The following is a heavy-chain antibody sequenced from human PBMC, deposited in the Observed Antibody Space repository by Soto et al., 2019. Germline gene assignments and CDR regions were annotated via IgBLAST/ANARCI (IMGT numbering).Heavy chain of an antibody. CDR2: ISAYNGNT. Sequence: QVQLVQSGAEVKKPGASVKVSCKASGYTFTSYDISWVRQAPGQGLEWMGWISAYNGNTNYTQMLQGRVTMTTDTTTRKGYLELRSLGSEHTAGYFCAGESASGSRGIDYRGQGNLVTVSS. J-gene: IGHJ4*02. D-gene: IGHD3-10*01. V-gene: IGHV1-18*01. CDR3: AGESASGSRGIDY. CDR1: GYTFTSYD.